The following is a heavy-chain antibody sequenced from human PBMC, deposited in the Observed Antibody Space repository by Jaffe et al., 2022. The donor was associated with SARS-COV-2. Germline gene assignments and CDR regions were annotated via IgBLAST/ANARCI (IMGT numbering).Heavy chain of an antibody. CDR3: TTVNIFGELYSDAFDI. J-gene: IGHJ3*02. CDR1: GFTFSNAW. CDR2: IKSKTDGGTT. Sequence: EVQLVESGGGLVKPGGSLRLSCAASGFTFSNAWMSWVRQAPGKGLEWVGRIKSKTDGGTTDYAAPVKGRFTISRDDSKNTLYLQMNSLKTEDTAVYYCTTVNIFGELYSDAFDIWGQGTMVTVSS. D-gene: IGHD3-10*02. V-gene: IGHV3-15*01.